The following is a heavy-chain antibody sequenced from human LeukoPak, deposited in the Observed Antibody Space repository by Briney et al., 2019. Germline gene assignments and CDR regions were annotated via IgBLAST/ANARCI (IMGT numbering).Heavy chain of an antibody. CDR2: ITPGGGT. J-gene: IGHJ4*02. D-gene: IGHD5-24*01. CDR1: GYTFTYYA. CDR3: ARDRYGDGFAHFDY. Sequence: ASVKVSCKASGYTFTYYAMHWVRQAPGQGLQWMGWITPGGGTNYPQKFQGRVAITWDTSITTAYMDLSRLTSDDTAVYYCARDRYGDGFAHFDYWGQGALSPSPQ. V-gene: IGHV1-2*02.